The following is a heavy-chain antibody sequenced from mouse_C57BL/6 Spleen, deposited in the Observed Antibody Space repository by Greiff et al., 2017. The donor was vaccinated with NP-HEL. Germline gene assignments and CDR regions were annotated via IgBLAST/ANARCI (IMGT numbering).Heavy chain of an antibody. Sequence: VQLQQSGAELVRPGASVTLSCKASGYTFTDYEMHWVKQTPVHGLEWIGAIDPETGGTAYNQKFKGKAILTADKSSSTAYMELRSLTSEDSAVYYCTRKGVYYGYDDGAWFAYWGQGTLVTVSA. CDR3: TRKGVYYGYDDGAWFAY. D-gene: IGHD2-2*01. CDR2: IDPETGGT. V-gene: IGHV1-15*01. J-gene: IGHJ3*01. CDR1: GYTFTDYE.